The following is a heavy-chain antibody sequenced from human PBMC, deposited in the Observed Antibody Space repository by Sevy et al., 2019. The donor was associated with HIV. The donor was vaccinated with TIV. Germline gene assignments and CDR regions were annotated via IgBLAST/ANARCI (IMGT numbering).Heavy chain of an antibody. V-gene: IGHV1-18*01. Sequence: ASVMVSCKASGYTFTSYGISWVRQAPGQGLEWMGWISAYNGNTNYAQKLQGRVTMTTDTSTSTAYMELRSLRSDDTAVYYCARGGVTMVRGVTLGYWGQGTLVTVSS. CDR3: ARGGVTMVRGVTLGY. D-gene: IGHD3-10*01. CDR1: GYTFTSYG. J-gene: IGHJ4*02. CDR2: ISAYNGNT.